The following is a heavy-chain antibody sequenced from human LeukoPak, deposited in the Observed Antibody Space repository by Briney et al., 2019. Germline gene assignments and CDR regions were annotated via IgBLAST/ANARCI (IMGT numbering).Heavy chain of an antibody. Sequence: PSETLSLTCSVSGASLSSGSNYWGWIRQPPGQTLEWIGSIYSSGSTYYNSSLQSPVIIIIDTPKNHFSLTLRSVTAAYRAVYYCARDPRSYDILTGYYSGAFDIWGQGTMVTVSS. V-gene: IGHV4-39*07. CDR1: GASLSSGSNY. CDR3: ARDPRSYDILTGYYSGAFDI. J-gene: IGHJ3*02. D-gene: IGHD3-9*01. CDR2: IYSSGST.